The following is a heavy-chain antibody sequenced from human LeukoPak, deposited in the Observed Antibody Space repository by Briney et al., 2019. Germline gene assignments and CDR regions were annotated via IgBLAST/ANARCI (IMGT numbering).Heavy chain of an antibody. CDR2: ISSSSSYI. V-gene: IGHV3-21*01. CDR1: GFTFSRFT. D-gene: IGHD2-15*01. Sequence: GGSLRFSCAASGFTFSRFTMNWVRQAPGKGLEWVSCISSSSSYIYYADSVKGRFTISRDNAKNSLYLQMNSLRVEDTAVYYCARDLSSLGYCSGGSCHFDYWGQGTLVTVSS. CDR3: ARDLSSLGYCSGGSCHFDY. J-gene: IGHJ4*02.